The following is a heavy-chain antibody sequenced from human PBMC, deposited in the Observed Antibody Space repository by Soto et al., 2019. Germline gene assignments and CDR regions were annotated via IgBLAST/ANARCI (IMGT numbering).Heavy chain of an antibody. V-gene: IGHV3-7*01. D-gene: IGHD5-18*01. Sequence: GGTLRLSCAASGFTFSRYWMNWVRQAPGKGLEWVANIKQDGTEKNYVDSVKGRFTISRDNARNSLYLQMDSLRAEDTAVYFCARGDTPMITGMDSFDIWGQGTMVT. CDR2: IKQDGTEK. CDR1: GFTFSRYW. CDR3: ARGDTPMITGMDSFDI. J-gene: IGHJ3*02.